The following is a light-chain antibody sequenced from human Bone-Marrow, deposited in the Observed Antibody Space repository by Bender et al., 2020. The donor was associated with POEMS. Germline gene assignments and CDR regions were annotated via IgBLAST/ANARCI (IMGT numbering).Light chain of an antibody. V-gene: IGLV2-23*02. J-gene: IGLJ3*02. CDR1: RSDIGTYNL. Sequence: QSALTQSASMSESPGQSITISCTGTRSDIGTYNLVSWYQQFPDKAPKLILFEVTKRPSGISNRFSGSKSGNTASLTISGLRPEDEATYYCCSYAGGTTSIMFGGGTKLTVL. CDR2: EVT. CDR3: CSYAGGTTSIM.